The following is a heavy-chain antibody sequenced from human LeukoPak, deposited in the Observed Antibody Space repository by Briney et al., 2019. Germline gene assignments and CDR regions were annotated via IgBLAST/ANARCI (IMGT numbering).Heavy chain of an antibody. V-gene: IGHV4-59*12. Sequence: ASETLSLTCTVSGGSISSYYWSWIRQPPGKGLEWIGYIYFSGSTNYNPSLKSRVTISVDTSKNQFSLQLNSVTPEDTAVYYCARGPWDPQMGYYYYGMDVWGQGTTVTVSS. CDR2: IYFSGST. J-gene: IGHJ6*02. CDR3: ARGPWDPQMGYYYYGMDV. D-gene: IGHD5-24*01. CDR1: GGSISSYY.